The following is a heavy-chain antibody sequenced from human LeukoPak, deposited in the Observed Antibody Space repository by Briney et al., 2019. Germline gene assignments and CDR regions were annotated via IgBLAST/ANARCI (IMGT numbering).Heavy chain of an antibody. CDR1: GGSISSGSYY. V-gene: IGHV4-61*01. D-gene: IGHD3-10*01. J-gene: IGHJ6*03. CDR3: AREIGVRGVDYYYYYYMDV. CDR2: IYYSGST. Sequence: SETLSLTCTVSGGSISSGSYYWNWIRQPPGKGLEWIGYIYYSGSTNYNPSLKSRVTISVDTSKNQFSLKLSSVTAADTAVYYCAREIGVRGVDYYYYYYMDVWGKGTTVTISS.